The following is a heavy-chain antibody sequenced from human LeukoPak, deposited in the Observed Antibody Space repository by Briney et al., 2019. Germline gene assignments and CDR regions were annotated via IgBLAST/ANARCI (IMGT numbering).Heavy chain of an antibody. CDR2: IYYSGST. CDR1: GGSISSSSYY. J-gene: IGHJ4*02. D-gene: IGHD3-10*01. CDR3: ARDRITMVRGVMCVLGH. Sequence: SETLSLTCTVSGGSISSSSYYWGWVRQPPGKGLEWIGSIYYSGSTYYNPSLKSRVTISVDTSKNQFSLKLSSVTAADTAVYYCARDRITMVRGVMCVLGHWGQGTLVTVSS. V-gene: IGHV4-39*07.